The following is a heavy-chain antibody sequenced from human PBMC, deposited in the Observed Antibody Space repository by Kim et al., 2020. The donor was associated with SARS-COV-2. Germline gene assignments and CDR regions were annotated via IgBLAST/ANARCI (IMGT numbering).Heavy chain of an antibody. Sequence: YGKAVKGRFTIPSSNSKKALYLQMNSLRAEDTSVYYCARVEAAGTYYFDCWGQGTLVNVSS. V-gene: IGHV3-30*07. J-gene: IGHJ4*02. D-gene: IGHD6-13*01. CDR3: ARVEAAGTYYFDC.